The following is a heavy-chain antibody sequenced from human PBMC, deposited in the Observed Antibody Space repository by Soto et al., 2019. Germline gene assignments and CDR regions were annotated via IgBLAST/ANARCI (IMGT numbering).Heavy chain of an antibody. V-gene: IGHV1-18*04. J-gene: IGHJ6*01. CDR2: ISAYNGNT. CDR3: ARDDILNYTGYYYGMHV. Sequence: GASVKVSCKASGYTFTSYGISWVRQAPGQGLEWMGWISAYNGNTNYAQKLQGRVTMTTDTSTSTAYMELRSLRSDDTAVYYCARDDILNYTGYYYGMHVCGQGTTVTVSS. CDR1: GYTFTSYG. D-gene: IGHD3-9*01.